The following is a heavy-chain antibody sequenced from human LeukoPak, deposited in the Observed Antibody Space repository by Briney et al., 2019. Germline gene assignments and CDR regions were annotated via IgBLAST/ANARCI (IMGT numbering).Heavy chain of an antibody. V-gene: IGHV1-69-2*01. D-gene: IGHD3-3*01. CDR1: GYTFATYY. CDR2: VDPEDGET. J-gene: IGHJ4*02. Sequence: ASVKVSCKASGYTFATYYMHWVQQAPGKGLEWMGRVDPEDGETIYAEKFQGRVTITADTSTDTAYMELSSLRSEDTAVYYCATRRFLEWFIDYWGQGTLVTVSS. CDR3: ATRRFLEWFIDY.